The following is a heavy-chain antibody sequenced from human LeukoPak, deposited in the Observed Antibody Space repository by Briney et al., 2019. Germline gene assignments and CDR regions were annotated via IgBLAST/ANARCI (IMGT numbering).Heavy chain of an antibody. V-gene: IGHV4-59*08. CDR1: GGSFSGYY. J-gene: IGHJ6*02. CDR2: MYYSGST. CDR3: ARSYSDDGYYYYGMDV. Sequence: SETLSLTCAVYGGSFSGYYWSWIRQPPGKGLEWIGYMYYSGSTDYSPSLRGRVTISIDASNNQFSLRLSSVTAADTALYYCARSYSDDGYYYYGMDVWGQGTTVTVSS. D-gene: IGHD6-13*01.